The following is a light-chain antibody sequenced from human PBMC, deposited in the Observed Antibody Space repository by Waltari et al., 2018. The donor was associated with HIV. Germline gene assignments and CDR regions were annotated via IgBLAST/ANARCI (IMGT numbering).Light chain of an antibody. Sequence: QSALTQPASVSGSPGQSITISCTGTSSDVGGYNYVSWYQQHPGKAPKLMIYDVSNRPSVVSNRFSGSKSGNTASLTISGLRAEDEADYYCSSYTSSSTWVFGGGTKLTVL. CDR1: SSDVGGYNY. V-gene: IGLV2-14*01. CDR2: DVS. J-gene: IGLJ3*02. CDR3: SSYTSSSTWV.